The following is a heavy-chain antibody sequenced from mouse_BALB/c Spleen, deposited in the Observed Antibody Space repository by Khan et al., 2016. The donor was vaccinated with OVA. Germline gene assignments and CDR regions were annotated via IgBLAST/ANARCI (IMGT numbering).Heavy chain of an antibody. CDR2: IDPANGDT. Sequence: VRLQQSGADLVKPGASVRLSCTSSGFNIKDTYMHWVKQRPEQGLEWIGRIDPANGDTECDPKFQGKATITTDTSSNTAYLHLSSLTSEDTAVYYCALIYYGNYIYFDYWGQGTTLTGSS. CDR3: ALIYYGNYIYFDY. D-gene: IGHD2-1*01. CDR1: GFNIKDTY. V-gene: IGHV14-3*02. J-gene: IGHJ2*01.